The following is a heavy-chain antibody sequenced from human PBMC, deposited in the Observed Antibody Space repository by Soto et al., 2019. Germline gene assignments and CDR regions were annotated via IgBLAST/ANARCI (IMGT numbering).Heavy chain of an antibody. V-gene: IGHV3-33*01. J-gene: IGHJ6*03. CDR2: IWYDGSNK. Sequence: GGSLRLSCAASGFIFSSSGMHWVRQAPGKGLEWVAVIWYDGSNKNYADSVKGRFTISRDNSKSTVDLQMNSLRAEDTAVYYCARGISLSYRSMDVWGKGTTLTVPS. CDR1: GFIFSSSG. D-gene: IGHD1-26*01. CDR3: ARGISLSYRSMDV.